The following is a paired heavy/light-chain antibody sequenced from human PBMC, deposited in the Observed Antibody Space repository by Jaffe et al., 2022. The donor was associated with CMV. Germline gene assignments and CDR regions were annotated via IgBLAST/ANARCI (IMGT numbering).Light chain of an antibody. CDR1: QSLLHSNGYNY. V-gene: IGKV2-28*01. CDR3: MQALQTLT. J-gene: IGKJ1*01. Sequence: DIVMTQSPLSLPVTPGEPASISCRSSQSLLHSNGYNYLDWYLQKPGQSPQLLIYLGSNRASGVPDRFSGSGSGTDFTLKISRVEAEDVGVYYCMQALQTLTFGQGTKVEIK. CDR2: LGS.
Heavy chain of an antibody. CDR1: GFTFSSYA. Sequence: EVQLLESGGGLVQPGGSLRLSCAASGFTFSSYAMSWVRQAPGKGLEWVSAISGSGGSTYYADSVKGRFTISRDNSKNTLYLQMNSLRAEDTAVYYCAKVDRGVPAWARYYYGMDVWGQGTTVTVSS. D-gene: IGHD3-10*01. J-gene: IGHJ6*02. CDR3: AKVDRGVPAWARYYYGMDV. V-gene: IGHV3-23*01. CDR2: ISGSGGST.